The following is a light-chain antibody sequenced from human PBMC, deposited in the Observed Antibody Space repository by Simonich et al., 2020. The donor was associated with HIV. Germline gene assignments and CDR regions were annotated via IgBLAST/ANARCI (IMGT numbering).Light chain of an antibody. CDR1: QSVLSSSNNKNY. CDR3: QQYYSTPQT. Sequence: DIVMTQSPDSLAVSLGARATINCKSSQSVLSSSNNKNYLAWYQQKPGQPPNLLFDWASTRESGVPDRFSGSGSGTDFTLTINSLQAEDVAVYYCQQYYSTPQTFGQGTKGEIK. J-gene: IGKJ1*01. CDR2: WAS. V-gene: IGKV4-1*01.